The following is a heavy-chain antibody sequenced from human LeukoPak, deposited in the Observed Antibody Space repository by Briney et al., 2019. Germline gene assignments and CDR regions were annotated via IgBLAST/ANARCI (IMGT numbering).Heavy chain of an antibody. Sequence: PSETLSLTCAVYGGSFSGYYWSWIRQPPGKGLEWIGEINDSGSTNYSPSLRSRVTISVDTSMNQFSLKMRSVTAADTADYYCARGLWFGESRPYYYDYWGQGNLVTVST. CDR1: GGSFSGYY. D-gene: IGHD3-10*01. V-gene: IGHV4-34*01. J-gene: IGHJ4*02. CDR3: ARGLWFGESRPYYYDY. CDR2: INDSGST.